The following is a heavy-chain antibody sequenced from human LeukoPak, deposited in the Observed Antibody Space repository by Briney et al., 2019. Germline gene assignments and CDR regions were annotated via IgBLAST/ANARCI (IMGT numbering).Heavy chain of an antibody. D-gene: IGHD6-13*01. J-gene: IGHJ6*03. CDR3: ARGIAARYYYMDV. CDR1: GFTFSSYW. Sequence: SGGSLRLSCAASGFTFSSYWMHWIRQPPGKGLVWVSRINSDGSSTGYADSVKGRFTISRDNAKNTLYLQMNSLRAEDAAVYYCARGIAARYYYMDVWGKGTTVTISS. CDR2: INSDGSST. V-gene: IGHV3-74*01.